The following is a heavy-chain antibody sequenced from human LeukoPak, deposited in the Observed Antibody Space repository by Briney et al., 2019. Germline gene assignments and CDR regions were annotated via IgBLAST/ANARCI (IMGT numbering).Heavy chain of an antibody. V-gene: IGHV1-46*01. CDR1: GYTFTSYY. Sequence: ASVKVSFKASGYTFTSYYMHWVRQAPGQGLEWMGIINPSGGSTSYAQKFQGRVTMTRDTSTSTVYMELSSLRSEDTAVYYCARDLNYYDSSGYSQNWFDPWGQGTLVTVSS. CDR3: ARDLNYYDSSGYSQNWFDP. CDR2: INPSGGST. D-gene: IGHD3-22*01. J-gene: IGHJ5*02.